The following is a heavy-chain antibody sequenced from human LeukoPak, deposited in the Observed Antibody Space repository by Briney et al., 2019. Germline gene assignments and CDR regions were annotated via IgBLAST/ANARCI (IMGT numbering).Heavy chain of an antibody. CDR3: ARGETDYYDSSGYSFDH. D-gene: IGHD3-22*01. V-gene: IGHV1-18*01. J-gene: IGHJ4*02. Sequence: ASVKVSCKASGDTFTSYGISWVRQAPGQGLEWMGWISAYNGNTNYAQKLQGRVTMTTDTSTSTAYMELRSLRSDDTAVYYCARGETDYYDSSGYSFDHWGQGTLVTVSS. CDR2: ISAYNGNT. CDR1: GDTFTSYG.